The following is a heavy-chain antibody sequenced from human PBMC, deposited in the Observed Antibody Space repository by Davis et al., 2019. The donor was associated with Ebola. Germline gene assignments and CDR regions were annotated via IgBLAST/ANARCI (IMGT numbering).Heavy chain of an antibody. J-gene: IGHJ4*02. V-gene: IGHV3-7*01. CDR3: VRDWDGSGSFDY. CDR2: IKQDGSVT. D-gene: IGHD1-26*01. CDR1: GFIFSNYW. Sequence: GESLKISCSGSGFIFSNYWMTWVRQAPGKGLEWVANIKQDGSVTYYVDSVRGRFTISRDNAKNSLDLQMSSLRAEDTAVYYCVRDWDGSGSFDYWGQGTLVTVSS.